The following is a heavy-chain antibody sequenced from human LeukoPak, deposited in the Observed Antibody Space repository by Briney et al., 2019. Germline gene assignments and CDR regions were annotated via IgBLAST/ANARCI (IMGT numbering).Heavy chain of an antibody. CDR1: AYTFTGYN. J-gene: IGHJ1*01. CDR3: ARVPVYGAATH. Sequence: ASVKVSCKASAYTFTGYNMHWVRQAPGQGLEWMGWISPNSGVTNYVQKFQGRVTMTRDTSISTAYMELSRLRSDDTAVYYCARVPVYGAATHWGQGTLVTVSS. CDR2: ISPNSGVT. D-gene: IGHD2-8*01. V-gene: IGHV1-2*02.